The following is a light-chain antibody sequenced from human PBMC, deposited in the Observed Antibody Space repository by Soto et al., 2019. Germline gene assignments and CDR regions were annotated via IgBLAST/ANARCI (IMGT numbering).Light chain of an antibody. Sequence: EIVMTQSPATLSVSPGERATLSCRASQSISSNLAWYQQKPGQAPRLLIYGASTRATGIPARFSGSGSGTEFTRTISILQSEDFAVYYCQQYNNWPFTFGPGTKVDI. J-gene: IGKJ3*01. CDR2: GAS. CDR3: QQYNNWPFT. CDR1: QSISSN. V-gene: IGKV3-15*01.